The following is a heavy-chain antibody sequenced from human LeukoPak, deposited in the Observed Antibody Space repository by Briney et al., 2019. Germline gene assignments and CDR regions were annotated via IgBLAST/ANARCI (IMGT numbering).Heavy chain of an antibody. V-gene: IGHV1-2*02. CDR1: GYTFTGCY. CDR2: INPNSGGT. J-gene: IGHJ4*02. CDR3: ARGDGYGDYTGYY. Sequence: ASVKVSCKTSGYTFTGCYIHWVRQAPGQGLAGMGLINPNSGGTNYAQKFQGRVTMTRDTSISTPYMELSRLRSDDTAVYYCARGDGYGDYTGYYWDQGTLVTVSS. D-gene: IGHD5-24*01.